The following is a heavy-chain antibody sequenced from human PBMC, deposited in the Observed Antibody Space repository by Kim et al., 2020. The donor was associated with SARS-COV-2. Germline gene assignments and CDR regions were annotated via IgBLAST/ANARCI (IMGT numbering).Heavy chain of an antibody. CDR3: ARVGAYDSSGYYFDY. J-gene: IGHJ4*02. Sequence: SETLSLTCTVSGGSISSGGYYWSWIRQHPGKGLEWIGYIYYSGSTYYNPSLKSRVTISVDTSKNQFSLKLSSVTAADTAVYYCARVGAYDSSGYYFDYWGQGTLVTVSS. CDR2: IYYSGST. D-gene: IGHD3-22*01. V-gene: IGHV4-31*03. CDR1: GGSISSGGYY.